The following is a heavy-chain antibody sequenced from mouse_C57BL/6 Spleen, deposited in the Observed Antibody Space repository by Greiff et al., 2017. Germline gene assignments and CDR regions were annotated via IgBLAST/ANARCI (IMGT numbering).Heavy chain of an antibody. CDR1: GYTFTDYN. CDR3: VRYESFDD. V-gene: IGHV1-7*01. J-gene: IGHJ3*01. Sequence: QVQLQQSGAELAKPGASVKLSCKASGYTFTDYNMHWVKQRPGQGLEWIGYINPSCGSTRYNQKFKGKATLTAAQSSSTAYMQLNSLPSEDSAVYYWVRYESFDDWGKGTLVTVSA. D-gene: IGHD2-10*02. CDR2: INPSCGST.